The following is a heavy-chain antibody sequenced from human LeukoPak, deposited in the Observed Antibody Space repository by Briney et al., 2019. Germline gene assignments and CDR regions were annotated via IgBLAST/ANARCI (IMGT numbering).Heavy chain of an antibody. D-gene: IGHD5-24*01. Sequence: SETLSLTCTVSGGSISSSNYYWGWIRQSPGQGLEWIGSIYYSGSTYYNPSLKSRVTISVDTSKNQFSLKLSSVTAADTAVYYCARHKSNRRWLLNWFDPWGQGTLVTVSS. J-gene: IGHJ5*02. CDR3: ARHKSNRRWLLNWFDP. CDR2: IYYSGST. V-gene: IGHV4-39*01. CDR1: GGSISSSNYY.